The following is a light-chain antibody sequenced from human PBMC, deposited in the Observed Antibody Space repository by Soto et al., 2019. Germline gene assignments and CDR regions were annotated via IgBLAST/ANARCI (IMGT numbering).Light chain of an antibody. Sequence: EIVMTQSPATLSVSPGERATLSCRASQSVSGNLAWYQQKPGHAPRLLIYGASTGATGLPARFSGSGSGTEFTLTISSLQSEDFAVYYCQQYNNWPRTFGQGTKVEIK. V-gene: IGKV3-15*01. CDR2: GAS. J-gene: IGKJ1*01. CDR3: QQYNNWPRT. CDR1: QSVSGN.